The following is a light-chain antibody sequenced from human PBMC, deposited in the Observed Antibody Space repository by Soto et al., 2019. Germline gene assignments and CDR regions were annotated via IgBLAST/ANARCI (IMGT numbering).Light chain of an antibody. CDR2: VGTGGIVG. CDR3: GADHGSGSNFVVV. J-gene: IGLJ2*01. Sequence: QSVLTQPPSASASLGASVTLTCTLSSGYSNYKVDWYQQRPGKGPRFVMRVGTGGIVGSKGDGIPDRFSVLGSGLNRYLTIKNIQEEDGSDYHCGADHGSGSNFVVVFGGGTKLPVL. V-gene: IGLV9-49*01. CDR1: SGYSNYK.